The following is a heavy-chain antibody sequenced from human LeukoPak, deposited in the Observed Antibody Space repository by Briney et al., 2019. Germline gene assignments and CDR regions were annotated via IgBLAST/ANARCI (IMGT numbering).Heavy chain of an antibody. CDR1: GFTFSSYA. Sequence: GGSVRLSCADSGFTFSSYAMHWVRQAPGKGLEWVAVISYDGSNKYYADSVKGRFTISRDNSKNTLYLQMNSLRAEDTAVYYCARDHGYDSDYWGQGTLVTVSS. D-gene: IGHD5-12*01. CDR2: ISYDGSNK. J-gene: IGHJ4*02. CDR3: ARDHGYDSDY. V-gene: IGHV3-30-3*01.